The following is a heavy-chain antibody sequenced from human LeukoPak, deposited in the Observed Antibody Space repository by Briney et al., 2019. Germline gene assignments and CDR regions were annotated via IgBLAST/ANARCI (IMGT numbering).Heavy chain of an antibody. CDR3: ARDFNPPRWGSLIGRFDP. CDR1: GDTVSNKRSA. CDR2: TYYRSKWYN. V-gene: IGHV6-1*01. Sequence: SQTLSLTCAISGDTVSNKRSAWNWIRQSPSRGLEWLGRTYYRSKWYNDYAVSVKSRITINPDTSKNQFSLQLNSVTPEDTAVYYCARDFNPPRWGSLIGRFDPWGQGTLVTVSS. D-gene: IGHD3-16*01. J-gene: IGHJ5*02.